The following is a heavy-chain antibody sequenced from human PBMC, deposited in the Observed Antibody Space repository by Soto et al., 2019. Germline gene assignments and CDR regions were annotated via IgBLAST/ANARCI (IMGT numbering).Heavy chain of an antibody. D-gene: IGHD2-15*01. CDR2: IIPIFGTA. J-gene: IGHJ4*02. V-gene: IGHV1-69*13. CDR3: ARDPRYCSGGSCYG. CDR1: GGTFSSYA. Sequence: SVKVSCKASGGTFSSYAISWVRQAPGQGLEWMGGIIPIFGTANYAQKFQGRVTNTADESTSTAYKELNNLKTEDTAVYYCARDPRYCSGGSCYGWGQGTLVTVSS.